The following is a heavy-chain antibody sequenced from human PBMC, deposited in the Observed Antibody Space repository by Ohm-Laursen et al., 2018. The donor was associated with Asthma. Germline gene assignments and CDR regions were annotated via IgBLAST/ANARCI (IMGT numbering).Heavy chain of an antibody. CDR2: IYYSGTT. D-gene: IGHD2-15*01. Sequence: PSQTLSLTCTVSGGSIRSSSYYWGWIRQPPGKGPEWIGSIYYSGTTYYNPSLKSRVTISVDTSKNQFSLKLSSVTAADTALYYCARHVYCSGGSCYVYWYFDLWGRGTLVTVSS. CDR1: GGSIRSSSYY. CDR3: ARHVYCSGGSCYVYWYFDL. V-gene: IGHV4-39*01. J-gene: IGHJ2*01.